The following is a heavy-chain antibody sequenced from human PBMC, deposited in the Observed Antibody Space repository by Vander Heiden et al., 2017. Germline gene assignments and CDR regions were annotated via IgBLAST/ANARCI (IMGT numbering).Heavy chain of an antibody. D-gene: IGHD6-6*01. CDR1: GFPFSSYS. CDR3: ARAFGSSWDVDY. Sequence: EVQLVESGGGLVKPGGSLRLSCAASGFPFSSYSMNWVRQAPGKGLEWVSSISSSSSYIYYADSVKGRFTISRDNAKNSLYLQMNSLRAEDTAVYYCARAFGSSWDVDYWGQGTLVTVSS. CDR2: ISSSSSYI. J-gene: IGHJ4*02. V-gene: IGHV3-21*01.